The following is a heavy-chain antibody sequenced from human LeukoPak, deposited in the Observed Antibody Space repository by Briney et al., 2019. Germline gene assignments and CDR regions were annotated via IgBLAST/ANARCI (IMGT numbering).Heavy chain of an antibody. CDR1: GYMFTGYY. CDR2: INPNSGGT. J-gene: IGHJ5*02. CDR3: ARDTGYSSSWYLSYTTYYYDSSGPSSRGFDP. Sequence: ASVKVSCKASGYMFTGYYMHWVRQAPGQGLEWMGWINPNSGGTNYAQKFQGRVTMTRDTSISTAYMELSSLRSDDTAVYYCARDTGYSSSWYLSYTTYYYDSSGPSSRGFDPWGQGTLVTVSS. D-gene: IGHD3-22*01. V-gene: IGHV1-2*02.